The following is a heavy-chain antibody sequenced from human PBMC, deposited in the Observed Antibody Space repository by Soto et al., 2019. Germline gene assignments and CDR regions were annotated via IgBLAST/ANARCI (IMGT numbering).Heavy chain of an antibody. CDR3: ARALGSSWSLGHWFDP. Sequence: GGSLRLSCAASGFTVSSNYMSWVRQAPGKGLEWVSVIYSGGSTYYADSVKGRFNISRHNSKNTLYLQMNSLRAEDTAVYYCARALGSSWSLGHWFDPWGQGTLVTVSS. D-gene: IGHD6-13*01. J-gene: IGHJ5*02. CDR1: GFTVSSNY. CDR2: IYSGGST. V-gene: IGHV3-53*04.